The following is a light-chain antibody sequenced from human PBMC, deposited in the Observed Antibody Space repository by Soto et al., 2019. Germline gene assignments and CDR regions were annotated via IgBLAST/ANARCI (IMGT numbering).Light chain of an antibody. CDR2: EVN. V-gene: IGLV2-23*02. CDR1: SSDVGSCNC. Sequence: QSALTQPASVVGSPGQSITISCTGTSSDVGSCNCVSWYQQHPGKAPTLMIYEVNKRPSGVSNRFSGSKSGNTASLTISGLQADDEADYYCCSSVGSPNGVFGGGTKLTVL. CDR3: CSSVGSPNGV. J-gene: IGLJ3*02.